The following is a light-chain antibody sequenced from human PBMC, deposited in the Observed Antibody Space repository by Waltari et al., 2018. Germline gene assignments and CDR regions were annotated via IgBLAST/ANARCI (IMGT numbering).Light chain of an antibody. CDR1: QSPLHSNGYIY. Sequence: DIVMTQSPLSLPVTPGETASISCRSNQSPLHSNGYIYLDWYLQKPGQSPPPLIYLGSNRASGVPDRFSGSGSGTDFTLKISRVEAEDVGIYYCMQALQTPLTFGGGTKLEIQ. J-gene: IGKJ4*01. CDR2: LGS. V-gene: IGKV2-28*01. CDR3: MQALQTPLT.